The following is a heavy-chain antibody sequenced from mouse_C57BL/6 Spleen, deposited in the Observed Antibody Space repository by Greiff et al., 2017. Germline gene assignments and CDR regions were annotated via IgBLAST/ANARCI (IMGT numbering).Heavy chain of an antibody. J-gene: IGHJ4*01. CDR2: INYDGSST. CDR1: GFTFSDYY. CDR3: ARGNYDLYYYAMDY. V-gene: IGHV5-16*01. Sequence: EVHLVESEGGLVQPGSSMKLSCTASGFTFSDYYMAWVRQVPEKGLEWVANINYDGSSTYYLDSLKSRFIISRDNAKNILYLQMSSLKSEDTATYYCARGNYDLYYYAMDYWGQGTSVTVSS. D-gene: IGHD2-4*01.